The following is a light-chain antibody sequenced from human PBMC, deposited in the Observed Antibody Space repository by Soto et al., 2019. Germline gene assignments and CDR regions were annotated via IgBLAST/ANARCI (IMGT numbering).Light chain of an antibody. CDR3: LQHNTYPWT. CDR2: SSS. J-gene: IGKJ1*01. Sequence: DVAMTQSPSSLSASVGDIVTITCRASQDIRFNLGWFQQKPGEGPKRLIYSSSDLQSGVPSRFSANSSGTEFTLIINGLQPEDSASYFCLQHNTYPWTFGLGTKV. V-gene: IGKV1-17*01. CDR1: QDIRFN.